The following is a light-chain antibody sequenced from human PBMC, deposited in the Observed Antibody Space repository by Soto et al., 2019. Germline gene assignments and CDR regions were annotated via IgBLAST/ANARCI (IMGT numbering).Light chain of an antibody. CDR2: DAS. CDR1: QRISSW. Sequence: DIQMTQSPSTLSASVGDRVTITCRASQRISSWLAWYQQKPGKAPKLLIYDASSLKSGVPSRFSGSGSGTEFSLTISSLQPDDFATYYCQQYNSYWGTFGQGTKVDIK. CDR3: QQYNSYWGT. J-gene: IGKJ1*01. V-gene: IGKV1-5*01.